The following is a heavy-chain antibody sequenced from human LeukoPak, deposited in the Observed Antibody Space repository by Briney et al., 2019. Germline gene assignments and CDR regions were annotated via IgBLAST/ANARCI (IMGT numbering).Heavy chain of an antibody. CDR3: ARAAITHQASFDY. Sequence: GASVKVSCKASGYTFANYAIHWVRQAPGQRLEWMGWINAGNGNTKYSQKLQGRVTFTRDTSASTAYMELSSLRSEDTAVYYCARAAITHQASFDYWGQGTLVTVSS. V-gene: IGHV1-3*01. D-gene: IGHD2-21*01. J-gene: IGHJ4*02. CDR1: GYTFANYA. CDR2: INAGNGNT.